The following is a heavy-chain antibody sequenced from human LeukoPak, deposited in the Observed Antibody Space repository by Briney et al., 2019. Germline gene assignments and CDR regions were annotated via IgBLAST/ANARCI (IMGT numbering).Heavy chain of an antibody. CDR2: IYTSGST. D-gene: IGHD3-3*01. CDR3: ARGRTIFGVVRSRSGQSGLPDY. J-gene: IGHJ4*02. Sequence: SETLSLTCTVSGGSISSYYWSWIRQPAGKGLEWIGRIYTSGSTNYNPSLKSRVTMSVDTSKNQFSLKLGSVTAADTAVYYCARGRTIFGVVRSRSGQSGLPDYWGQGTLVTVSS. CDR1: GGSISSYY. V-gene: IGHV4-4*07.